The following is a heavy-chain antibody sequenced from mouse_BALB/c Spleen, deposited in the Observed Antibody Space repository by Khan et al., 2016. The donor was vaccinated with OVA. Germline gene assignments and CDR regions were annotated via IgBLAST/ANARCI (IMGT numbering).Heavy chain of an antibody. CDR1: GYTFTSYT. D-gene: IGHD3-3*01. CDR2: INPSNGYT. Sequence: QVQLKQSGAELARPGASVKMSCKASGYTFTSYTIHWIKKRPGQGLEWFGYINPSNGYTNYNQKFKDKATLTIDKSSTTAYLRLSSLTSDDSAVYHYVRDRAYHRIDSYFAYWGQGTLVTVSA. J-gene: IGHJ3*01. CDR3: VRDRAYHRIDSYFAY. V-gene: IGHV1-4*01.